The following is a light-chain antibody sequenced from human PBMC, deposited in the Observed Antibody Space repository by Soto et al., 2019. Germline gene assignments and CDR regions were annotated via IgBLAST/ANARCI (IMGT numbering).Light chain of an antibody. CDR2: DAS. CDR1: QSISIY. J-gene: IGKJ5*01. V-gene: IGKV3-11*01. Sequence: EIVLTQSPATLSLSPGERATLSCRASQSISIYLAWYQQKPGQAPRLLIYDASNRATGVPARFSGSGSGTDFTLTISSLEPEDFAVYYCQQRFGWPPITFGQGTRLAI. CDR3: QQRFGWPPIT.